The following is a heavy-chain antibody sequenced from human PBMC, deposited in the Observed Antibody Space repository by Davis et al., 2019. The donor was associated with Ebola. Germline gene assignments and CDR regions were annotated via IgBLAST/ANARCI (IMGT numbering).Heavy chain of an antibody. J-gene: IGHJ6*02. Sequence: PGGSLRLSCAASGFTFSGSAMHWVRQASGKGLEWVGRIRSKANSYATAYAASVKGRFTISRDDSKNTLYLQMNSLKTEDTAVYYCTTDLRITIFGVVWGQGTTVTVSS. CDR3: TTDLRITIFGVV. D-gene: IGHD3-3*01. CDR1: GFTFSGSA. V-gene: IGHV3-73*01. CDR2: IRSKANSYAT.